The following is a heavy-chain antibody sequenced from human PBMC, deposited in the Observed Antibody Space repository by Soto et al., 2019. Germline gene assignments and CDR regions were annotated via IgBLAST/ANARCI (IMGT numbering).Heavy chain of an antibody. CDR2: IYYSGST. J-gene: IGHJ4*02. V-gene: IGHV4-59*01. D-gene: IGHD4-17*01. Sequence: SETLSLTCTVSGGSISSYYWSWIRQPPGKGLEWIWYIYYSGSTNYNPSLKSRVTISVDTSKNQFSLKLSSVTAADTAVYYCARVWYGDLYFDYWGQGTLVTVSS. CDR1: GGSISSYY. CDR3: ARVWYGDLYFDY.